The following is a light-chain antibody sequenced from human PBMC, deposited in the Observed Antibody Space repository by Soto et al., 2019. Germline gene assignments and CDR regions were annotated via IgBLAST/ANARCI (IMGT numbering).Light chain of an antibody. CDR1: QSVRSD. J-gene: IGKJ1*01. CDR3: QQYDNWPRT. Sequence: EKVMTQSPAAVSVSPGERATLSCMASQSVRSDLAWNQQKPGQPPRLLIYDAYPRDTGIPSRFSGSGSGTEFTLTICSLKSEDFAVYYCQQYDNWPRTFGQGTKVDI. V-gene: IGKV3-15*01. CDR2: DAY.